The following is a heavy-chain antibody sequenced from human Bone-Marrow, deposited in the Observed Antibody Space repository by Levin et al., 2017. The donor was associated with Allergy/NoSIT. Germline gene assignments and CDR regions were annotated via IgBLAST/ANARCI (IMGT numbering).Heavy chain of an antibody. CDR3: ARPAYTADLWHFDL. D-gene: IGHD2-21*02. CDR1: GYSFGNYW. Sequence: ASVKVSCKASGYSFGNYWIGWVRQMPGKGLEWMGIIYAGDSDTRYNPSFQGQVTIPVDKSIRTAYLQWGSLKASDTAIYYCARPAYTADLWHFDLWGRGTQVTVSS. CDR2: IYAGDSDT. J-gene: IGHJ2*01. V-gene: IGHV5-51*01.